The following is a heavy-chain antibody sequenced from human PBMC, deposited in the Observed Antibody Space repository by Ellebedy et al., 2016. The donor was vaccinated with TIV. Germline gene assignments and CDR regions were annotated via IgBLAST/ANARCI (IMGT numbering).Heavy chain of an antibody. CDR2: IWYDGSNK. CDR1: GFTFSSYG. V-gene: IGHV3-33*01. Sequence: PGGSLRLSCAASGFTFSSYGMHWVRQAPGKGLEWVAVIWYDGSNKYYADSVKGRFTISRDSAKNSLYLQMNSLRDEDTAVYYCTREGSGFDPWGQGTLVTVSS. CDR3: TREGSGFDP. J-gene: IGHJ5*02.